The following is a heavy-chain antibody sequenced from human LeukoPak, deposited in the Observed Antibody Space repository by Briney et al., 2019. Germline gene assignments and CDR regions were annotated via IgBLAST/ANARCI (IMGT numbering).Heavy chain of an antibody. CDR2: IILIFGTA. D-gene: IGHD3-22*01. V-gene: IGHV1-69*05. Sequence: SVKVSCKASGGTFSSYAISWVRQAPGQGLEWMGRIILIFGTANYAQKFQGRVTITTDESTSTAYMELSSLRSEDTAVYYCAREARGENYYDSSGYIQKWGQGTLVTVSS. CDR1: GGTFSSYA. J-gene: IGHJ4*02. CDR3: AREARGENYYDSSGYIQK.